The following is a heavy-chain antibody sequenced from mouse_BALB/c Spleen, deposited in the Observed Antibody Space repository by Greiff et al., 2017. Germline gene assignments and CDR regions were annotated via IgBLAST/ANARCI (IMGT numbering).Heavy chain of an antibody. D-gene: IGHD4-1*01. V-gene: IGHV1-15*01. CDR2: IDPETGGT. Sequence: QVQLQQSGAELVRPGASVTLSCKASGYTFTDYEMHWVKQTPVHGLEWIGAIDPETGGTAYNQKFKGKATLTAGKSSSTAYMELRSLTSEDSAVYYCTSLGRFDYWGQGTTLTVSS. CDR3: TSLGRFDY. J-gene: IGHJ2*01. CDR1: GYTFTDYE.